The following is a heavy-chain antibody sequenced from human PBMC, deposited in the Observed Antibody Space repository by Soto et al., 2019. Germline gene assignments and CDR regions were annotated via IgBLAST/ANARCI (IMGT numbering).Heavy chain of an antibody. CDR2: IDHSGTT. Sequence: PSETLSLTCVVSDGSFSGYYWSWIRQPPGKGLEWIGDIDHSGTTHYNPSLESRLTISVATSKNHFSLSMSSVTAADTGTYFCSRGRPPRYWGQGTLVTVSS. CDR3: SRGRPPRY. V-gene: IGHV4-34*10. CDR1: DGSFSGYY. J-gene: IGHJ4*02.